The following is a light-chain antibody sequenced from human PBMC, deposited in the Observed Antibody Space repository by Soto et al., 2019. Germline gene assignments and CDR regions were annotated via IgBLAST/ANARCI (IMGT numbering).Light chain of an antibody. J-gene: IGLJ1*01. CDR3: QSYDFGLSSHNYD. CDR1: SSNIGAGYD. Sequence: QSVLTQPPSVSGAPGQRVTISCTGSSSNIGAGYDVHWYQQFPGTAPRLLIYANNNRPSGVPDRFSGSKSGTSASLAITGLQADDEAEYYCQSYDFGLSSHNYDFGNGTKVNVL. CDR2: ANN. V-gene: IGLV1-40*01.